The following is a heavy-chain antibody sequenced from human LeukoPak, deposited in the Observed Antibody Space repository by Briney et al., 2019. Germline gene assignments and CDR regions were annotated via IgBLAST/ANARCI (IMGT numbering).Heavy chain of an antibody. Sequence: KPSETLSLTCTVSGGSISSYYWSWIRQPAGKGLEWIGRIYTSGSTNYNPSLKSRVTMSVDTSKNQFSLKLSSVTAADTAVYYCARETIAAAGPGGGSINSFDPWGQGTLVTVSS. J-gene: IGHJ5*02. CDR3: ARETIAAAGPGGGSINSFDP. CDR2: IYTSGST. V-gene: IGHV4-4*07. CDR1: GGSISSYY. D-gene: IGHD6-13*01.